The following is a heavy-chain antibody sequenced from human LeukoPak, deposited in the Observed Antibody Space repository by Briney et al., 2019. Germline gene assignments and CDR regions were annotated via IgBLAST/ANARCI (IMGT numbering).Heavy chain of an antibody. CDR2: MNPNCGNT. CDR3: ANGQVGY. CDR1: GYTFTSYD. J-gene: IGHJ4*02. V-gene: IGHV1-8*02. Sequence: ASVKVSCKASGYTFTSYDINWVRQATGQGLEWMGWMNPNCGNTGYAQKFQGRVTMTRDASISTAYMELSSLRSEDTAVYYCANGQVGYWGQGTLVTVSS.